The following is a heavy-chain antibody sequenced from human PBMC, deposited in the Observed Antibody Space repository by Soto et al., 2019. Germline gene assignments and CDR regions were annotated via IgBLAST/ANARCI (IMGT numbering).Heavy chain of an antibody. J-gene: IGHJ4*02. CDR3: AKPGYLEQWLVRGYFDY. V-gene: IGHV3-23*01. CDR1: GFTFSSYA. CDR2: ISSSGGTT. D-gene: IGHD6-19*01. Sequence: VGSLRLSCAASGFTFSSYAMSWVRQAPGKGLEWVSAISSSGGTTHYADSVKGRFIISRDNSKNTLYLQMNSLRAEDTAVYYCAKPGYLEQWLVRGYFDYWGQGAMVTVSS.